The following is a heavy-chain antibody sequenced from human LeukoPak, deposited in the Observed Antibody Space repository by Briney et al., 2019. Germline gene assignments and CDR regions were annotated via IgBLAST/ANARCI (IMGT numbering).Heavy chain of an antibody. V-gene: IGHV1-18*01. D-gene: IGHD3-9*01. CDR1: GYTFTNYG. J-gene: IGHJ4*02. Sequence: ASVKVPCKASGYTFTNYGFNWVRQAPGQGLEWMGWISAHNRNTNYAQKFQGRVTMTTDTSTSAAYMELRSLRSDDTAVYYCARYYDILSGLDYWGQGTLVTVSS. CDR2: ISAHNRNT. CDR3: ARYYDILSGLDY.